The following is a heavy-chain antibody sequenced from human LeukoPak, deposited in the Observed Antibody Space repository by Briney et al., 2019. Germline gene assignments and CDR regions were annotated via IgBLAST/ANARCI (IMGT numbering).Heavy chain of an antibody. CDR1: GFMFSTYA. V-gene: IGHV3-74*01. J-gene: IGHJ4*02. Sequence: GGSLRLSCAASGFMFSTYAVSWVRQAPGKGLVWVSRVKSDGSVTNYADSVKGRFTISRDNAKNTLYLQMNSLRAEDTAVYYCAMFSYVSGTTISWGQGTLVTVSS. CDR2: VKSDGSVT. D-gene: IGHD1-20*01. CDR3: AMFSYVSGTTIS.